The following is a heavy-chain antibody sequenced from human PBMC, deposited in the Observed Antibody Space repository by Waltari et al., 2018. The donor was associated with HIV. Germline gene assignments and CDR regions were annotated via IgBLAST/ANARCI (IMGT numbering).Heavy chain of an antibody. J-gene: IGHJ4*02. CDR1: GFTFSFYW. V-gene: IGHV3-7*01. Sequence: EVKLEESGGGWVQPGGSLTLTCDASGFTFSFYWLSWVRQAPGKGLEWVANINQAGTERHYVDSVRGRFTISRDNGKTSLFLQMNSLSVEDTAVYYCATTHGSGDYDNDFDYWGQGTLV. CDR3: ATTHGSGDYDNDFDY. CDR2: INQAGTER. D-gene: IGHD3-10*01.